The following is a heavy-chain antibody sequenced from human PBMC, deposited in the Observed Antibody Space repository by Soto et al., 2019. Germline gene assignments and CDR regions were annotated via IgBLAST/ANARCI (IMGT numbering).Heavy chain of an antibody. V-gene: IGHV4-59*01. J-gene: IGHJ5*02. Sequence: QVHLQESGPGLVKASETLSLTCTVSGDSITGSHWNWIRQPLGKPLEWIGYTYYRGSTNYNPSLKSRLTLSVDTSKNQIFLRLNSVTAADTAVYYCASSAIVGREVNTWFDPWGQGILVTISS. CDR3: ASSAIVGREVNTWFDP. CDR2: TYYRGST. D-gene: IGHD1-26*01. CDR1: GDSITGSH.